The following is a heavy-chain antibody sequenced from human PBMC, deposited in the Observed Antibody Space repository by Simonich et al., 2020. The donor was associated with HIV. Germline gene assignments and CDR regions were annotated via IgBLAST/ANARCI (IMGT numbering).Heavy chain of an antibody. Sequence: EVQLVESGGGLVQPGRSLRLSCAASGFTFDDYAMHWVRQAPGKCVGGVSGIRWNSCSIGYADSVKGRFTISRDNAKNSLYLQMNSLRAEDTALYYCAKDKGAYYGSGSPVYWGQGTLVTVSS. J-gene: IGHJ4*02. CDR3: AKDKGAYYGSGSPVY. CDR2: IRWNSCSI. V-gene: IGHV3-9*01. D-gene: IGHD3-10*01. CDR1: GFTFDDYA.